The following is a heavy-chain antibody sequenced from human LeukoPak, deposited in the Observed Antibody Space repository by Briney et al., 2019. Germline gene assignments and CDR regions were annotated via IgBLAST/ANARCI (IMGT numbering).Heavy chain of an antibody. J-gene: IGHJ4*02. CDR3: ARPRMTTVTTRFDY. CDR2: IIPIFGTA. D-gene: IGHD4-17*01. CDR1: GGTFSSYA. V-gene: IGHV1-69*05. Sequence: ASVKVSCKASGGTFSSYAISWVRQAPGQGLEWMGRIIPIFGTANYAQKFQGRVTITTDESTSTAYMELSSLGSEDTAVYYCARPRMTTVTTRFDYWGQGTLVTVSS.